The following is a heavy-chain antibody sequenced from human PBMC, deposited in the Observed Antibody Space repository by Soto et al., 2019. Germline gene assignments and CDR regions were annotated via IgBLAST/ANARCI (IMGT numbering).Heavy chain of an antibody. D-gene: IGHD3-3*01. CDR2: ISYDGSNK. CDR1: GFTFSSYG. CDR3: AKEMGVTIFGVVTLYYYYYYYMDV. Sequence: PGGSLRLSCAASGFTFSSYGMHWVRQAPGKGLEWVAVISYDGSNKYYADSVKGRFTISRDNSKNTLYLQMNSLRAEDTAVYYCAKEMGVTIFGVVTLYYYYYYYMDVWGKGTTVTVSS. V-gene: IGHV3-30*18. J-gene: IGHJ6*03.